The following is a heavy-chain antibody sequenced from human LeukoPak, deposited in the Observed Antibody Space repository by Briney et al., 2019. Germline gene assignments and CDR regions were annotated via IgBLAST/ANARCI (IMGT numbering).Heavy chain of an antibody. D-gene: IGHD3-22*01. J-gene: IGHJ4*02. V-gene: IGHV3-21*01. CDR2: ISSSSSYI. Sequence: PGGSLRLSCAASAFTFSSYSMNWVRQAPGKGLEWVSSISSSSSYIYYADSVKGRFTISRDNAKNSLYLQMNSLRAEDTAVYYCARGGPDYYDSSGYYYDYWGQGTLVTVSS. CDR3: ARGGPDYYDSSGYYYDY. CDR1: AFTFSSYS.